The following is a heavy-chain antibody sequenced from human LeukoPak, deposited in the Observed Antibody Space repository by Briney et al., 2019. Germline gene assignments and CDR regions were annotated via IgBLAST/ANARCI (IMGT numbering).Heavy chain of an antibody. CDR1: GFTFSTYS. Sequence: PGGSLRLSCAASGFTFSTYSMNWVCQAPGKGLEWVSSISGSSIYIYYADSVKGRFTISRDNAKNSLYLQMNSLRAEDTAVYYCARDPPYSDSSGYYYDYWGQGTLVTVSS. J-gene: IGHJ4*02. CDR2: ISGSSIYI. V-gene: IGHV3-21*01. D-gene: IGHD3-22*01. CDR3: ARDPPYSDSSGYYYDY.